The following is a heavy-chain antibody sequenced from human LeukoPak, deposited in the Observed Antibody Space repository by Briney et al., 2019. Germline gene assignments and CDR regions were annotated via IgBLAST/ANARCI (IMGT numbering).Heavy chain of an antibody. V-gene: IGHV4-34*01. CDR3: ARGLGSSSSRRGHWYFDL. CDR1: GGSFSGYY. Sequence: SETLSLTCAVSGGSFSGYYWSWVRHPPGEGREWIGEINHSGSTNYNTSLTSRVTISVDTSKNQFSLKLSSVTAADTAVYYCARGLGSSSSRRGHWYFDLWGRGTLVTVSP. D-gene: IGHD6-6*01. J-gene: IGHJ2*01. CDR2: INHSGST.